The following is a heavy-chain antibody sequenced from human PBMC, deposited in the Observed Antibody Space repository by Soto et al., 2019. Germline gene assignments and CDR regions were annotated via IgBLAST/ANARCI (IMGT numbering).Heavy chain of an antibody. CDR3: ARDDLLDY. J-gene: IGHJ4*02. Sequence: DVQLVESGGGLVQPGGSLRLSCATSGFTFSSYWMDWVRQAPGKGLEWVANIKQDGSEKYYVDSVKGRFTVSRDNDKNSLYLQMNSLSAEDTAVYYCARDDLLDYWGQGTLVTVSS. V-gene: IGHV3-7*01. CDR1: GFTFSSYW. CDR2: IKQDGSEK.